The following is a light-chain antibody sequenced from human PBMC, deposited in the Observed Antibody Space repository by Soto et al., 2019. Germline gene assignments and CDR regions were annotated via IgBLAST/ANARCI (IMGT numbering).Light chain of an antibody. Sequence: SYELTQPPSVSVAPGQTARITCGGDNIGSQSVHWYQQRPNQAPVLVVYDDSDRPSGIPERFSGSNSGNTATLTISRVEAGDEADYYCGSWDSSLSAYVFATGTKLTVL. CDR3: GSWDSSLSAYV. CDR2: DDS. J-gene: IGLJ1*01. V-gene: IGLV3-21*02. CDR1: NIGSQS.